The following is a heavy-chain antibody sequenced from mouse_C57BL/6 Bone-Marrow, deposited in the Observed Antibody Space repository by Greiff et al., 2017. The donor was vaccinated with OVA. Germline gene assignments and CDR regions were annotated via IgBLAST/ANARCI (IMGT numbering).Heavy chain of an antibody. V-gene: IGHV2-2*01. CDR2: IWSGGST. Sequence: QVQLQQSGPGLVQPSQSLSITCTVSGFSLTSYGVHWVRQSPGKGLEWLGVIWSGGSTDYNAAFISRLSISKDNSKSQVFFKMNSLQADDTAIYYCARPTTGTSMDYWGQGTSVTVSS. J-gene: IGHJ4*01. CDR1: GFSLTSYG. CDR3: ARPTTGTSMDY. D-gene: IGHD4-1*02.